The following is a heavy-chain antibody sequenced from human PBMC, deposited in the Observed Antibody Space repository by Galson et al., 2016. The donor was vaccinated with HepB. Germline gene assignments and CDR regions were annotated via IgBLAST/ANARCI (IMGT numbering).Heavy chain of an antibody. CDR3: ARDSDYYESSGYLGPATFDI. J-gene: IGHJ3*02. Sequence: ETLSLTCTVSGGSVSSGAYYWSWIRQPPGKGLEWIGYIYDSGITNYNPSLKSRVTISVDTSKNQFSLKLSPVTAADTAVYYCARDSDYYESSGYLGPATFDIWGQGTMVTVSS. D-gene: IGHD3-22*01. CDR2: IYDSGIT. V-gene: IGHV4-61*08. CDR1: GGSVSSGAYY.